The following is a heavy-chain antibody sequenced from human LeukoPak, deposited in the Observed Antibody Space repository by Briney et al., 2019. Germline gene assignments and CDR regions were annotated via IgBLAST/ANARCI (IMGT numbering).Heavy chain of an antibody. CDR2: IRYDGSNK. CDR1: GFTFSSYG. CDR3: AKSGRRYSNYGNNYYYYMDV. J-gene: IGHJ6*03. V-gene: IGHV3-30*02. D-gene: IGHD4-11*01. Sequence: SGGSLRLSCAASGFTFSSYGMHWVRQAPGKGLEWVAFIRYDGSNKYYADSVKGRFTISRDNSKNTLYLQMNSLRAEDTAVYYCAKSGRRYSNYGNNYYYYMDVWGKGTTVTVSS.